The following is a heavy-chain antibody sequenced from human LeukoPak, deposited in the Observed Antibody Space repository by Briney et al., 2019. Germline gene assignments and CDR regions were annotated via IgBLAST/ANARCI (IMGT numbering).Heavy chain of an antibody. CDR1: GGSISNYY. D-gene: IGHD6-6*01. CDR2: IYYSGST. Sequence: PSETLSLTCTVSGGSISNYYWSWIRQPPGKGLEWIGYIYYSGSTNYSPSLKSRDTISVDTSNNQFSLNLSSVTAADTAVYYCARGNDYSSSRIDYWGQGTLVTVSS. J-gene: IGHJ4*02. CDR3: ARGNDYSSSRIDY. V-gene: IGHV4-59*01.